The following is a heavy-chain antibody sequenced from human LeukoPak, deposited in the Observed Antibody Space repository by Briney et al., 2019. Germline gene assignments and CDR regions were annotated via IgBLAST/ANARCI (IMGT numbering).Heavy chain of an antibody. D-gene: IGHD3-10*01. CDR1: GYSFTSYW. CDR2: IYPGDSDT. V-gene: IGHV5-51*01. Sequence: GESLKISCKGSGYSFTSYWIGWVRQMPGKGLEWMGIIYPGDSDTRYSPSFQGQVTISADKSISTAYLQWSSLKASDTAMYYCARISYMVRGEPYYFDYWGQGTLVTVSS. J-gene: IGHJ4*02. CDR3: ARISYMVRGEPYYFDY.